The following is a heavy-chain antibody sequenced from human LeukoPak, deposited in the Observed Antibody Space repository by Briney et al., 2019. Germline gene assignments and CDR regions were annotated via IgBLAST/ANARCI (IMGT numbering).Heavy chain of an antibody. CDR2: ISPNSGSA. CDR1: GYTFTGYK. Sequence: ASVKVSCKASGYTFTGYKMHWVRQAPGQGLEWMGWISPNSGSADYAQNFQGRVTLTGDTSISTAYMEVTTLRSDDTAVYYCAIVGEALDYWGQGTLVTVSS. D-gene: IGHD4-17*01. V-gene: IGHV1-2*02. CDR3: AIVGEALDY. J-gene: IGHJ4*02.